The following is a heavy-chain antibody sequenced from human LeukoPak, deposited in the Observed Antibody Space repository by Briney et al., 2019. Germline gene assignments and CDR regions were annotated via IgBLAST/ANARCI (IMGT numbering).Heavy chain of an antibody. CDR3: ARDHRGCSSTSCQVWFDP. V-gene: IGHV1-69*05. CDR1: GGTFSSYA. D-gene: IGHD2-2*01. CDR2: IIPIFGTA. Sequence: ASVKVSCKASGGTFSSYAISWVRQAPGQGLEWMGGIIPIFGTANYAQKLQGRVTMTTDTSTSTAYMELRSLRSDDTAVYYCARDHRGCSSTSCQVWFDPWGQGTLVTVSS. J-gene: IGHJ5*02.